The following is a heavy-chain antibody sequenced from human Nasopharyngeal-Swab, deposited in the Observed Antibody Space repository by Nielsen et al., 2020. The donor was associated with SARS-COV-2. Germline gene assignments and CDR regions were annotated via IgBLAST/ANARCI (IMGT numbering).Heavy chain of an antibody. CDR2: TYYRSKWYN. Sequence: SETLSLTCAISGDSVSSCSAAWNWFRQSPSRGLEWLGRTYYRSKWYNDYAVSVKSRITINPDTSKNQFSLHLNSVTPEDTAVYYCARARGAYGDYYYYYYTDVWGKGTTVTVSS. V-gene: IGHV6-1*01. D-gene: IGHD4-17*01. J-gene: IGHJ6*03. CDR3: ARARGAYGDYYYYYYTDV. CDR1: GDSVSSCSAA.